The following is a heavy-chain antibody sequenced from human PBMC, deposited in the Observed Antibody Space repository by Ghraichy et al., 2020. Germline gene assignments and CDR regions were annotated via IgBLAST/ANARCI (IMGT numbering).Heavy chain of an antibody. CDR1: GFMFSIYS. CDR2: ISSSSSGI. J-gene: IGHJ4*02. V-gene: IGHV3-48*02. CDR3: ARERDHLVDY. Sequence: WGSLRLSCAASGFMFSIYSMNWVRQAPGKGLEWVSYISSSSSGIYYADSVKGRFTMSRDNAKNSLYLQMNSLRDEDTAVYYCARERDHLVDYWGQGTLVTVSS.